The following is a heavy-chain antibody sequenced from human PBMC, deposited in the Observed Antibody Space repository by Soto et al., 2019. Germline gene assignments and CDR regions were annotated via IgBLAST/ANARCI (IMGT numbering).Heavy chain of an antibody. Sequence: EVQLVESGGGLVKPGGSLRLSCAASGFSFSNAWMSGVRQLPGKGLEWVGHIKSKTDGGTADYAAPVKGRFTISRDDSKNTLYLQMNSLKTEDTAMFYCTTLNYGVDVWGQGTTVTVSS. CDR1: GFSFSNAW. CDR2: IKSKTDGGTA. V-gene: IGHV3-15*01. J-gene: IGHJ6*02. CDR3: TTLNYGVDV.